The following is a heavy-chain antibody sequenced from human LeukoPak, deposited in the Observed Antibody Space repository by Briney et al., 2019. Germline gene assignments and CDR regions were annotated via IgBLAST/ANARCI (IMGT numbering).Heavy chain of an antibody. J-gene: IGHJ3*02. CDR1: GYTFTRYV. CDR2: ISPYNGKT. V-gene: IGHV1-18*01. Sequence: GASVKVSCKASGYTFTRYVISWVRQAPGQGRAWMGWISPYNGKTNHAHKVQGRVNMTTDTATSTAYMELRSLRSADTAVYYCARDFRYTSPHIVAFDIWGQGTMVTAS. D-gene: IGHD2-21*01. CDR3: ARDFRYTSPHIVAFDI.